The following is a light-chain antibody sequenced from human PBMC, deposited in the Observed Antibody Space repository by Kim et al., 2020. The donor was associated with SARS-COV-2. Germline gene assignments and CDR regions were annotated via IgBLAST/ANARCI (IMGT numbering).Light chain of an antibody. CDR1: SLRSYY. CDR2: DKN. CDR3: NSRDSSGNHVV. V-gene: IGLV3-19*01. J-gene: IGLJ2*01. Sequence: SSELTQDPAVSVALGQTVRITCQGDSLRSYYASWYQQKPGQAPVLVIYDKNNRPSGIPDRFSGSSSGNTASLTITGDRAEDEADYYCNSRDSSGNHVVFG.